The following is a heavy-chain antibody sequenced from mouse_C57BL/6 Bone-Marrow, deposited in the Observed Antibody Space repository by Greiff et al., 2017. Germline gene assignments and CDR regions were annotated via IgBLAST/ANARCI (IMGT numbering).Heavy chain of an antibody. CDR1: GYTFTSYW. CDR2: IYPTSGRT. Sequence: QVQLQQPGAELVKPGASVKMSCKASGYTFTSYWITWVKQRPGQGLEWIGDIYPTSGRTNYTEKFKSKAILTVDTSSNTAYMQLSSLTSEDSAVFYCARSGPLGRSFDYWGQGTTLTVSP. D-gene: IGHD4-1*01. V-gene: IGHV1-55*01. J-gene: IGHJ2*01. CDR3: ARSGPLGRSFDY.